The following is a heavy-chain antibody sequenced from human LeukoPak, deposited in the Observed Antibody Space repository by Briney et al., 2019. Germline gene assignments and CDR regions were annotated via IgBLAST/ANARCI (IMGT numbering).Heavy chain of an antibody. CDR1: GFTFSNYW. CDR3: IRDFRSADL. CDR2: IYVDGRTT. Sequence: GGSLRLSCAASGFTFSNYWMHWVRRPPGKGLVWVSRIYVDGRTTNYADSVKGRFTISRDNAKNTVYLEMNSLSVEDTATYYCIRDFRSADLWGQGTLVTVTS. J-gene: IGHJ5*02. V-gene: IGHV3-74*01.